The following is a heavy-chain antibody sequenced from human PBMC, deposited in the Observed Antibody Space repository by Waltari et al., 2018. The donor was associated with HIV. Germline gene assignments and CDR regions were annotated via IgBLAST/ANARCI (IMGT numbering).Heavy chain of an antibody. CDR1: GFTFSSYS. J-gene: IGHJ6*02. D-gene: IGHD3-22*01. Sequence: EVQLVESGGGLVKPGGSLRLSCAASGFTFSSYSMNWVRQAPGKGLEWVSSISISSSYIYYADSVKGRFTISRDNAKNSLYLQMNSLRAEDTAVYYCARDLDQIVVVDPYYYYGMDVWGQGP. CDR2: ISISSSYI. V-gene: IGHV3-21*01. CDR3: ARDLDQIVVVDPYYYYGMDV.